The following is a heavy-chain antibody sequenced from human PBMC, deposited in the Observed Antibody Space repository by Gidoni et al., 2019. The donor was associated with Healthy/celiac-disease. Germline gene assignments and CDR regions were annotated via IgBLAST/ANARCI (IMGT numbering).Heavy chain of an antibody. V-gene: IGHV3-11*01. CDR3: ARVTTLDYYDSSGYGY. CDR1: GFTLRDYY. J-gene: IGHJ4*02. CDR2: ISSSCSTI. D-gene: IGHD3-22*01. Sequence: QVQLVESGGGLVKPGGSLRLSCAASGFTLRDYYMSWIRQAPGKGLEWVSYISSSCSTIYYADSVKGRFTISRDNAKNSLYLQMNSLRAEDTAVYYCARVTTLDYYDSSGYGYWGQGTLVTVSS.